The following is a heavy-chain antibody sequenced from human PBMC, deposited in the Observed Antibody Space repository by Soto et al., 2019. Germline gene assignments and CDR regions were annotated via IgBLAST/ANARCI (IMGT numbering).Heavy chain of an antibody. CDR2: IGTGGDI. CDR1: GFTFSNYA. CDR3: AKNYYFDN. V-gene: IGHV3-23*01. J-gene: IGHJ4*02. Sequence: EVQLLESGGGLVQPGGSLTLSCAASGFTFSNYAMNWGRQAPGKGLEWVSSIGTGGDINYADSVKGRFTISRDNSRDTLYLQMNSLRAEDTALYYCAKNYYFDNWGQGTLVTVSS.